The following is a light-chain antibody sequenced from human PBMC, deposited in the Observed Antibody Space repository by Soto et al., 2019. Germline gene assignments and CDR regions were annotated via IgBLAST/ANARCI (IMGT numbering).Light chain of an antibody. Sequence: EIVLTQSPGTLSSSPGERATLSCRASQSVSRGYLAWYQQKPGQAPRLFVYGASSRAAGIPDRFSGGGSGTDFTLNISRLEPDDFAVYYCQKYGSSPWTFGQGTKVEVK. J-gene: IGKJ1*01. V-gene: IGKV3-20*01. CDR2: GAS. CDR3: QKYGSSPWT. CDR1: QSVSRGY.